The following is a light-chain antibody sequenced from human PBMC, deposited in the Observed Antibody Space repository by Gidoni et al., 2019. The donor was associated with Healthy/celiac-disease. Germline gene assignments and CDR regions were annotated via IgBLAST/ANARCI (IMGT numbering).Light chain of an antibody. Sequence: SPGTLSLSPGERATLSCRASQSVSSSYLAWYQQKPGQAPRLLIYGASSRATGIPDRISGSGSGTDFTLTISRLEPEDFAVYYCQQYGSSPQTFGQGTKVEIK. CDR2: GAS. J-gene: IGKJ1*01. CDR3: QQYGSSPQT. CDR1: QSVSSSY. V-gene: IGKV3-20*01.